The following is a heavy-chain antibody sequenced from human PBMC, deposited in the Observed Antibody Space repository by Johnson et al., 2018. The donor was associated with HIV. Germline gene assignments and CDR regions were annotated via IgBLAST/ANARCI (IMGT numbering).Heavy chain of an antibody. D-gene: IGHD6-19*01. J-gene: IGHJ3*02. V-gene: IGHV3-30*02. CDR2: IRYDGSNK. Sequence: QVQLVESGGGVVQPGGSLRLSCAASGFTFSSYGMHWVRQAPGKWLEWVAFIRYDGSNKYYADSVKGRFPISRDNSKNTLYLQMNSLRAEDTAVYYCAKELGIPSGWYRGAFDIWGQGTMVTVSS. CDR1: GFTFSSYG. CDR3: AKELGIPSGWYRGAFDI.